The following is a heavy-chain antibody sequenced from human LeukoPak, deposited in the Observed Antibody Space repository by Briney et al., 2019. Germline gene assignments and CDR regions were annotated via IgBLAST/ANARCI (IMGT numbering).Heavy chain of an antibody. CDR1: GFTFDDYA. Sequence: GGSLRLSCAASGFTFDDYAMHWVRQAPGKGLEWVSGISWNSGSIGYADSVKGRFTISRDNAKNSLYLQMNSLRAEDTALYYCAKSVTSGYYFTNWFDPWGQGTLVTVSS. CDR3: AKSVTSGYYFTNWFDP. CDR2: ISWNSGSI. D-gene: IGHD3-22*01. V-gene: IGHV3-9*01. J-gene: IGHJ5*02.